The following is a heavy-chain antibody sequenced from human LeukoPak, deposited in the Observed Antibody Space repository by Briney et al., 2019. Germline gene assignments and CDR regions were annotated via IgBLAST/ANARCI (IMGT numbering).Heavy chain of an antibody. D-gene: IGHD3-22*01. CDR3: AKDMGESWDSSGIESSAFDI. Sequence: SGGSLRLSCAASGFTFSSYAMSWVRQAPGKGLEWVSAISGSGGSTYYADSVKGRFTISRDNSKNTLYLQMNSLRAEDTAVYYCAKDMGESWDSSGIESSAFDIWGQGTMVTVSS. CDR2: ISGSGGST. J-gene: IGHJ3*02. V-gene: IGHV3-23*01. CDR1: GFTFSSYA.